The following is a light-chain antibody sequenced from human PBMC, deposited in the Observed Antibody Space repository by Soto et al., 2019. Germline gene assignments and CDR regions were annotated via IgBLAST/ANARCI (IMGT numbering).Light chain of an antibody. J-gene: IGLJ1*01. CDR1: SSDVGGYNY. V-gene: IGLV2-14*01. CDR3: SSYTTSNTRQIV. Sequence: QSALTQPASGSGSPGQSITISCKGTSSDVGGYNYVSWYQQHPGKAPKFMIYDVSNRPSGVSNRFSGSKSGNTASLTISGLQAEDEADYYCSSYTTSNTRQIVFGTGTKVTVL. CDR2: DVS.